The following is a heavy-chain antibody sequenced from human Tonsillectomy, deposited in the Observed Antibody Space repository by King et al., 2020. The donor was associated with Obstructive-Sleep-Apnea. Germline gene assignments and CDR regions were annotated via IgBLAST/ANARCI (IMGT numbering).Heavy chain of an antibody. CDR1: EFTFSSYA. Sequence: VQLVESGGGVVQPGRSLRLSCAASEFTFSSYAMHWVRQAPGKGLEWVAVISYDGSNKYYAVSVKGRFTISRDNSKNTLYLQMNSLRAEDTAVYYCAREREVYGGYDLGADYWGQGTLVTVSS. J-gene: IGHJ4*02. V-gene: IGHV3-30-3*01. CDR2: ISYDGSNK. D-gene: IGHD5-12*01. CDR3: AREREVYGGYDLGADY.